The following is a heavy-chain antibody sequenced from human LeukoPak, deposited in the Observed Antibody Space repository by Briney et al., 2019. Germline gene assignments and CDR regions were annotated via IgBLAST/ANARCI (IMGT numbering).Heavy chain of an antibody. V-gene: IGHV3-23*01. CDR2: ISGNGGTI. J-gene: IGHJ4*02. CDR3: AKVPIYGSGSAPGYYFDY. D-gene: IGHD3-10*01. CDR1: GFTLSSYG. Sequence: PGGSLRLSCAASGFTLSSYGMSWVRQAPGKGLEWVSGISGNGGTIHYADSVKGRFTISRDNSKNTLHLQMNSLRAEDTAVYYCAKVPIYGSGSAPGYYFDYWGQGTLVTVSS.